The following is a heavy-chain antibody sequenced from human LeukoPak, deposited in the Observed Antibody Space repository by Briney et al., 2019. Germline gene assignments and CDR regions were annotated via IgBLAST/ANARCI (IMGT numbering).Heavy chain of an antibody. V-gene: IGHV1-18*01. CDR2: ISAYSGNT. CDR1: GYTFTSYG. J-gene: IGHJ6*03. D-gene: IGHD2-2*01. CDR3: ARDLYCSSTSCYPYYYYYMDV. Sequence: ASVKVSCKASGYTFTSYGISWVRQAPGQGLEWMGWISAYSGNTNYAQKLQGRVTMTTDTSTSTAYMELRSLRSDDTAVYYCARDLYCSSTSCYPYYYYYMDVWGKGATVTVSS.